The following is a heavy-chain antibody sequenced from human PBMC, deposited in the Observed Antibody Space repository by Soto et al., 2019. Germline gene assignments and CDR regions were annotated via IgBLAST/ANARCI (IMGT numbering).Heavy chain of an antibody. CDR3: ARGVYSNYANYYYYYMDV. CDR1: GGSFSGYY. D-gene: IGHD4-4*01. Sequence: SETLSLTCAVYGGSFSGYYWSWVRQPPGKGLEWIGEINHGGSTNYNPALKSRVTITVNTSKNQFSLKRISVTAADTAVYYCARGVYSNYANYYYYYMDVWGKGTTVTVSS. V-gene: IGHV4-34*01. CDR2: INHGGST. J-gene: IGHJ6*03.